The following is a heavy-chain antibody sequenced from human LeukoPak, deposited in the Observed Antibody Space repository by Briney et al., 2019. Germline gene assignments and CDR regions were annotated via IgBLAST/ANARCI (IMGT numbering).Heavy chain of an antibody. CDR1: GFTVSNNY. CDR2: IYSGDIT. CDR3: ARGSGYSYGFPDY. J-gene: IGHJ4*02. D-gene: IGHD5-18*01. Sequence: GGSLRLSCAASGFTVSNNYMSWVRQGPGKGLEWVSVIYSGDITYYADSVKGRFTISGDNSKNTLYLQMNSLRAEDTAVYYCARGSGYSYGFPDYWGQGTLVTVSS. V-gene: IGHV3-53*01.